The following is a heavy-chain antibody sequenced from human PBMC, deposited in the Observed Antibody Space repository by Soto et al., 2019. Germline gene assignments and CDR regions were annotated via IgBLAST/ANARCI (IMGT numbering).Heavy chain of an antibody. V-gene: IGHV3-33*01. CDR3: ARDPLVTTVTTAVVAADDFDY. J-gene: IGHJ4*02. D-gene: IGHD4-4*01. CDR1: GFTFSSYG. Sequence: GGSLRLSCAASGFTFSSYGMHWVRQAPGKGLEWVAVIWYDGSNKYYADSVKGRFTISRDNSKNTLYLQMNSLRAEDTAVYYCARDPLVTTVTTAVVAADDFDYWGQGTLVTVSS. CDR2: IWYDGSNK.